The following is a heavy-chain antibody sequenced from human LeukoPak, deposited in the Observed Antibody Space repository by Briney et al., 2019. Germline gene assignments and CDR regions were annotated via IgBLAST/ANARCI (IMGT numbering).Heavy chain of an antibody. CDR2: IYYSGTT. J-gene: IGHJ5*02. CDR1: GGSISSSSHY. CDR3: ARGERKYYYDSSGYMANWFDP. D-gene: IGHD3-22*01. Sequence: PSETLSLTCTVSGGSISSSSHYWGWIRQPPGKGLEWIASIYYSGTTYYNPSLKSRVTISIDKSKNQFSLKLSSVTAADTAVYYCARGERKYYYDSSGYMANWFDPWGQGTLVTVSS. V-gene: IGHV4-39*07.